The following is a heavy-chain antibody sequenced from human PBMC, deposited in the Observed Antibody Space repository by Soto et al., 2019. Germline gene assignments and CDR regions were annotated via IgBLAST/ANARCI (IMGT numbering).Heavy chain of an antibody. CDR3: EKSPRYYYDSSGYYYPGLDV. CDR1: GFTFSSYA. D-gene: IGHD3-22*01. V-gene: IGHV3-23*01. Sequence: GGSLRLSCAASGFTFSSYAMSWVRQAPGKGLEWVSAISGSGGSTYYADSVKGRFTISRDNSKNTLYLQMNSLRAEDTAVYYCEKSPRYYYDSSGYYYPGLDVWGKGTTVTVSS. CDR2: ISGSGGST. J-gene: IGHJ6*04.